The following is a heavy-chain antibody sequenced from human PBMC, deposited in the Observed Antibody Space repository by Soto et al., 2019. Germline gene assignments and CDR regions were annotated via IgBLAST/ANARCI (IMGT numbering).Heavy chain of an antibody. CDR3: ARVDSSRNY. D-gene: IGHD6-13*01. J-gene: IGHJ4*02. V-gene: IGHV3-48*01. Sequence: EVQLVESGGGLVQPGGSLRLSCAASGFTFTSYSMNWVRQAPGKGLEWVSYISSSSSTIYYADSVKGRFTISRDNAKNSLYLQMNSLRAEDTAVYYCARVDSSRNYWAQGTLVTVSS. CDR1: GFTFTSYS. CDR2: ISSSSSTI.